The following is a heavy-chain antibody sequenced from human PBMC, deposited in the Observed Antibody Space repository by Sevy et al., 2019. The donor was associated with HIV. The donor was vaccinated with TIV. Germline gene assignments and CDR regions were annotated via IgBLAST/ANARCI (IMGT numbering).Heavy chain of an antibody. Sequence: GGSLRLSCAASRLTFSNAWMTWVRQAPGKGLEWVGRIRSEADGGIREYAAPQKDRFIISRDDSRNILYLQMNSLKTDDTAVYFCTTAGGNHDFDYWGQGTLVTVSS. D-gene: IGHD2-15*01. CDR1: RLTFSNAW. V-gene: IGHV3-15*01. CDR2: IRSEADGGIR. J-gene: IGHJ4*02. CDR3: TTAGGNHDFDY.